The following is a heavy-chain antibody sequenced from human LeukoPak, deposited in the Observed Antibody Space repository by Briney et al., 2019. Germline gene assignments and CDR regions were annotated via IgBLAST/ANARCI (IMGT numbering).Heavy chain of an antibody. Sequence: SQTLSLTCAVSGGSISSGGYSWSWIRQPPGKGLEWIGYIYHSGSTYYNPSLKSRVTISVDRSKNQFSLKLSSVTAADTAVYYCARTEITMIVDWGQGTLVTVSS. CDR2: IYHSGST. CDR1: GGSISSGGYS. J-gene: IGHJ4*02. D-gene: IGHD3-22*01. V-gene: IGHV4-30-2*01. CDR3: ARTEITMIVD.